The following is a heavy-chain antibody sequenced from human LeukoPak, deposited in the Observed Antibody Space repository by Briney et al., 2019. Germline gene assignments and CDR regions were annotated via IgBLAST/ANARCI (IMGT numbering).Heavy chain of an antibody. CDR1: GFTFSSYA. CDR3: ARASRWLQLGMDY. CDR2: ISYDGSNK. J-gene: IGHJ4*02. D-gene: IGHD5-24*01. Sequence: HAGGSLRLSCAASGFTFSSYAMHWVRQAPGKGLEWVAVISYDGSNKYYADSVKGRFTISRDNSKNTLNLQMNSLRAEDTAVYFCARASRWLQLGMDYWGQGTLVTVSS. V-gene: IGHV3-30*04.